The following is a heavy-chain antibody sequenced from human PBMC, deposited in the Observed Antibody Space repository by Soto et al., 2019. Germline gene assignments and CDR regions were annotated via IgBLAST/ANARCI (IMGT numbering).Heavy chain of an antibody. J-gene: IGHJ6*02. CDR1: GYSFTSYG. V-gene: IGHV1-18*01. Sequence: ASVKVSCKASGYSFTSYGISCVRQAPGQGLEWMGWISAYNGNTNYAQKLQGRVTMTTDTSTSTAYMELRSLRSDDTAVYYCRSYYYYGMDVWGQGTTVTRLL. CDR3: RSYYYYGMDV. CDR2: ISAYNGNT. D-gene: IGHD6-6*01.